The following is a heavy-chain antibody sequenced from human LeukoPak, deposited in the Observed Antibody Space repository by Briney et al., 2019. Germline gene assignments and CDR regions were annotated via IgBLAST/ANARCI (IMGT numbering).Heavy chain of an antibody. J-gene: IGHJ4*02. D-gene: IGHD2/OR15-2a*01. Sequence: PGGSLRLSCTASGFTFDDYAMHWVRQVPGKGLERVSLITWDGGSTYYTDSVKGRFTISRDNAKNSLYLQMNSPRAEDTAVYYCAREFEYPTPLQDHWGQGTLVTVSS. CDR3: AREFEYPTPLQDH. CDR2: ITWDGGST. V-gene: IGHV3-43D*03. CDR1: GFTFDDYA.